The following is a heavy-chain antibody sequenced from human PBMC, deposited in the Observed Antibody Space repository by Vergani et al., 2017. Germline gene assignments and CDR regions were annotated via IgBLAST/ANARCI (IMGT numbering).Heavy chain of an antibody. CDR3: AKDQVGAGDYFDY. D-gene: IGHD1-26*01. Sequence: EVQLVESGGGVVRPGGSLRLSCAASGFTFSNYGMSWVRQAPGKGLEWVSVITGSGGSTYYADSVKGRFTISRDNSKNTLYLQMNSLRAEDTAVYYCAKDQVGAGDYFDYWGQGTLVTVSS. V-gene: IGHV3-23*04. CDR2: ITGSGGST. J-gene: IGHJ4*02. CDR1: GFTFSNYG.